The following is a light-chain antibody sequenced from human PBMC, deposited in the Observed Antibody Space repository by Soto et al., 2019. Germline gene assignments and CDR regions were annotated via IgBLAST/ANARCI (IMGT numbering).Light chain of an antibody. CDR1: QSVSSSY. CDR2: GAS. Sequence: EIVLTQSPGTLSLSPGVRATLYCRASQSVSSSYLAWYQQKPGQAPRLLIYGASSRATGIPDRFSGSGSGTDFTLTISRLEPEDFAVYYCQQYGSSLLTFGGGTKVDIK. V-gene: IGKV3-20*01. CDR3: QQYGSSLLT. J-gene: IGKJ4*01.